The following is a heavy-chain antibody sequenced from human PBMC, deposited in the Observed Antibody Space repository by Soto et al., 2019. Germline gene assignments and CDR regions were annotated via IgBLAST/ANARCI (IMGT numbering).Heavy chain of an antibody. D-gene: IGHD3-3*01. CDR1: GFSFGSYA. Sequence: GGSLRLSCAASGFSFGSYALSWVRQAPGKGLEWVSTISGSDGKTFYADSVKGRFSISRDTSQSTLYLQMNSLRADDTAMYYCARWSYLDYWGEGTRVTVSS. J-gene: IGHJ4*02. CDR2: ISGSDGKT. CDR3: ARWSYLDY. V-gene: IGHV3-23*01.